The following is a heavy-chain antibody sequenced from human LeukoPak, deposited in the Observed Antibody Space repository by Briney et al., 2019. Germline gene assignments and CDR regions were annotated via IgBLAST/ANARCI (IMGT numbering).Heavy chain of an antibody. CDR2: ISAYNGNT. CDR1: GYTFTSYG. CDR3: ARDGYSSGWYAYFHYYYYMDV. D-gene: IGHD6-19*01. V-gene: IGHV1-18*01. J-gene: IGHJ6*03. Sequence: ASVKVSCKASGYTFTSYGISWVRQAPGQGLEWMGWISAYNGNTNYAQKLQGRVTMTTDTSTSTAYMELRSLRSDDTAVYYCARDGYSSGWYAYFHYYYYMDVWGKGTTVTVSS.